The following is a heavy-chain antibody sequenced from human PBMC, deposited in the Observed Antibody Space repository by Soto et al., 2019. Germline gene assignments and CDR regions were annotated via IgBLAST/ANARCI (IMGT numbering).Heavy chain of an antibody. CDR2: IYPGYSDT. D-gene: IGHD3-22*01. J-gene: IGHJ6*02. V-gene: IGHV5-51*01. Sequence: GESLNLSCNGSGYRFTSYWIGWVRQMPGKGLEWMGIIYPGYSDTRYSPSFQGQVTISADKSISTAYLQWSSLKASDTAMYYCARLTYYYDSSGMDVWGQGTTVTVSS. CDR3: ARLTYYYDSSGMDV. CDR1: GYRFTSYW.